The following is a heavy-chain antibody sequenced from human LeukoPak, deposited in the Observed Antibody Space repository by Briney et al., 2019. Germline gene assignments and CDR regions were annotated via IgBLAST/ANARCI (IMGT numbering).Heavy chain of an antibody. V-gene: IGHV3-30*18. J-gene: IGHJ4*02. CDR1: GFTFSSYG. D-gene: IGHD5-12*01. CDR2: ISYDGSNK. CDR3: AKVLGGYDSSDY. Sequence: GGSLRLSCAASGFTFSSYGMHWVRQAPGKGLEWVAVISYDGSNKYYADSVKGRFTISRDNSKNTLYLQMNSLRAEDTAVYYCAKVLGGYDSSDYWGQGTLVTVSS.